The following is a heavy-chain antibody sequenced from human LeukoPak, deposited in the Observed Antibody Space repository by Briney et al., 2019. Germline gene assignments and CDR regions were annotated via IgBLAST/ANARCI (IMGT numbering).Heavy chain of an antibody. Sequence: ESGPTLVKPTQTLTLTCTFSGFSVSTGGVGVGWIRQPPGKALEWLALIYWNDDKRYSPSLKSRLTITKDTSKNQVVLTMTNMDPVDTATYYCALQYDYVSKSWGQGTLVTVSS. CDR2: IYWNDDK. D-gene: IGHD3-16*01. J-gene: IGHJ4*02. CDR3: ALQYDYVSKS. V-gene: IGHV2-5*01. CDR1: GFSVSTGGVG.